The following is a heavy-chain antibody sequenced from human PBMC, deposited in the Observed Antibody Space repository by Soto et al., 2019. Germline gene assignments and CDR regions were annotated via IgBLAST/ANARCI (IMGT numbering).Heavy chain of an antibody. CDR1: GGSFSGYY. D-gene: IGHD1-26*01. CDR3: ARPVGRRAFDI. J-gene: IGHJ3*02. V-gene: IGHV4-34*01. CDR2: INHSGST. Sequence: PSETLSLTCAVYGGSFSGYYWSWIRQPPGKGLEWIGEINHSGSTNYNPSLKSRVTISVDTSKNQFSLKLSSVTAADTAVYYCARPVGRRAFDIWGQGTMVT.